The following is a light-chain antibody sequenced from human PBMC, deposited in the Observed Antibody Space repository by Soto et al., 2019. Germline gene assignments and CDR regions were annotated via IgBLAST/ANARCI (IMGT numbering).Light chain of an antibody. V-gene: IGKV1-9*01. Sequence: DIQLTQSPSFLSASVGDRVTITCRSSQGISSYLAWYQQKPGKAPKLLIYAASTLQSGVPSRFRGSGSGTEFTLTISILQPEDFATYYFQQLNSYPLTFGGGTKVEIK. J-gene: IGKJ4*01. CDR1: QGISSY. CDR3: QQLNSYPLT. CDR2: AAS.